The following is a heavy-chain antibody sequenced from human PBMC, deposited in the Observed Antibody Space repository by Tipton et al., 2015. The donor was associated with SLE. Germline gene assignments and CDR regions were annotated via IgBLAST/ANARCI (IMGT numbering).Heavy chain of an antibody. CDR1: GGPLTGDY. CDR3: AGHISISYDVFDV. J-gene: IGHJ3*01. CDR2: VFYTGRT. V-gene: IGHV4-59*08. D-gene: IGHD1-14*01. Sequence: TLSLTCTVSGGPLTGDYWSWIRQPPGKGLEWIGYVFYTGRTTYNPSLERRVTISIDTSRTQFSLTLTSVTASDTDVYYCAGHISISYDVFDVWSQGTMATVSS.